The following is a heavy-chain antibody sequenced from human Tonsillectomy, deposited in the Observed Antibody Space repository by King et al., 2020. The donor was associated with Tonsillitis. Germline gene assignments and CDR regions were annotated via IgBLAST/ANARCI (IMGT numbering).Heavy chain of an antibody. Sequence: VQLQESGPGLVKPSETLSLTCTVSGGSISSYYWSWIRQPPGKGLEWIGYIYYSGSTNYNPSLKSRVTISVDTSKNQFTLKLSSVTAADTAVYYCARGGYSYGYYYYYDGMDVWGQGTPVTVSS. CDR1: GGSISSYY. CDR3: ARGGYSYGYYYYYDGMDV. D-gene: IGHD5-18*01. V-gene: IGHV4-59*01. CDR2: IYYSGST. J-gene: IGHJ6*02.